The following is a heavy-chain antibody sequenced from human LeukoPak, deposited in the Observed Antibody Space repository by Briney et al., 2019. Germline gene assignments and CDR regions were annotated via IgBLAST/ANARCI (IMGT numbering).Heavy chain of an antibody. CDR2: FYGSGSA. D-gene: IGHD1-1*01. V-gene: IGHV4-30-2*01. CDR1: GDSISSGAYY. CDR3: VRDVSQRRHFDY. J-gene: IGHJ4*02. Sequence: SETLSLTCTVSGDSISSGAYYWSWIRQPPGKGLEWIGYFYGSGSASYNPSLKSRVTISVDRSNNPFSLKMSSVTAADTAVYYCVRDVSQRRHFDYWGQGTLVTVSS.